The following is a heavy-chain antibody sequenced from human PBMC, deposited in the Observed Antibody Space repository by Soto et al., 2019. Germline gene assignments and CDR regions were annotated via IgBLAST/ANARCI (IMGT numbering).Heavy chain of an antibody. CDR2: MNPNSGNT. CDR1: GYTFTSYD. J-gene: IGHJ4*02. CDR3: ARGRRYYDILTGHYGGYYFDY. Sequence: GASVKVSCKASGYTFTSYDINWVRQATGQGLEWMGWMNPNSGNTGYAQKFQGRVTMTRNTSISTAYMELSSLRSEDTAVYYCARGRRYYDILTGHYGGYYFDYWGQGTLVTVSS. V-gene: IGHV1-8*01. D-gene: IGHD3-9*01.